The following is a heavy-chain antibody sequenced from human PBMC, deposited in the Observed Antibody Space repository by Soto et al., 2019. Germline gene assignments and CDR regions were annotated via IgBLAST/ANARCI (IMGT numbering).Heavy chain of an antibody. CDR2: INPNSGDT. CDR1: VFSVDTTYC. D-gene: IGHD2-15*01. Sequence: ASVKVSCKASVFSVDTTYCIHWVRRAPGQGLEWMGSINPNSGDTNYAQNFQGRVTMTRDTSISTAYMEVSSLTSGDTAVYYCGSPRSGPSPDVGHWGHGTVVTVPS. V-gene: IGHV1-2*02. CDR3: GSPRSGPSPDVGH. J-gene: IGHJ4*01.